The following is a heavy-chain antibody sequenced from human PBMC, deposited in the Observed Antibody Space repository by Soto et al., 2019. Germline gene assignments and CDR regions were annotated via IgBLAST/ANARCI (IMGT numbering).Heavy chain of an antibody. V-gene: IGHV3-30*18. CDR3: AKGGRQWLVTSDFNY. J-gene: IGHJ4*02. D-gene: IGHD6-19*01. CDR2: VSHDGRNT. Sequence: GGSLRLSCAASGFTFSDYAMHWVRQAPGEGLEWVAVVSHDGRNTHYADSVKGRFTISRDSSKNTVSLEMTSLRAEDTVVYYCAKGGRQWLVTSDFNYWGQGALVTVSS. CDR1: GFTFSDYA.